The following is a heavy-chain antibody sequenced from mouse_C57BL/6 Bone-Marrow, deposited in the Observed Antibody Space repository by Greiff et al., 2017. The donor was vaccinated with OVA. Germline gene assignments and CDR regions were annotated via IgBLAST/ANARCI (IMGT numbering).Heavy chain of an antibody. CDR1: GYTFTSYW. V-gene: IGHV1-69*01. CDR3: ARDYGPPIYYAMDY. Sequence: VQLQQPVAELVMPGASVKLSCKASGYTFTSYWMHWVKQRPGQGLEWIGEIDPSDSYTNYNQKFKGKSTLTVDKSSSTAYMQLSSLTSEDSAVYYCARDYGPPIYYAMDYWGQGTSVTVSS. J-gene: IGHJ4*01. CDR2: IDPSDSYT. D-gene: IGHD1-1*01.